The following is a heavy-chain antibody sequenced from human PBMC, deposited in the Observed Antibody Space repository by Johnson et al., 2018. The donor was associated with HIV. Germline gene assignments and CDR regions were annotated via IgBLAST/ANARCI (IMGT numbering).Heavy chain of an antibody. CDR1: GFIFSSYA. D-gene: IGHD2-15*01. V-gene: IGHV3-30-3*01. CDR3: ARDPNSSNCSGVTCYSAAFDI. Sequence: QVQLVESGGGVVQPGRSLRLSCAASGFIFSSYAMHWVRQAPGKGLEWVAVISYDGTHKYYADSVKGRFTISRDNSKNTLYLQMDSLRGEDTAVYYCARDPNSSNCSGVTCYSAAFDIWGQGTMVTVSS. CDR2: ISYDGTHK. J-gene: IGHJ3*02.